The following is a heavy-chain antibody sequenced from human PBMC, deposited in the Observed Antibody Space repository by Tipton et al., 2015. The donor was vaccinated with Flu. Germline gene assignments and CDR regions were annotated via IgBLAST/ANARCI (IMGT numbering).Heavy chain of an antibody. CDR2: IVPSLHTISPST. V-gene: IGHV3-21*01. CDR3: AKVTGYCSGGRCYSDSYNFFFFPMDV. Sequence: SLRLSCAASGFAFSYYSMNWVRQTPGKGLECVASIVPSLHTISPSTYYIDAVKGRFTISRDNSKNTLYLQMNSLRPEDTAVYYCAKVTGYCSGGRCYSDSYNFFFFPMDVWGQGTTVTVSS. CDR1: GFAFSYYS. D-gene: IGHD2-15*01. J-gene: IGHJ6*02.